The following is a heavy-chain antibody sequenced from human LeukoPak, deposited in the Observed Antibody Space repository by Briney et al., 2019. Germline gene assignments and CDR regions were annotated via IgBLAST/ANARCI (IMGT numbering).Heavy chain of an antibody. Sequence: PSETLSLTCTVSGGSTSSYYWSWIRQPAGKGLEWIGRIYTSGSTNYNPSLKSRVTMSVDTSKNQFSLKLSSVTAADTAVYYCARERIVVVPAAMRWFDPWGQGTLVTVSS. D-gene: IGHD2-2*01. J-gene: IGHJ5*02. CDR1: GGSTSSYY. CDR3: ARERIVVVPAAMRWFDP. CDR2: IYTSGST. V-gene: IGHV4-4*07.